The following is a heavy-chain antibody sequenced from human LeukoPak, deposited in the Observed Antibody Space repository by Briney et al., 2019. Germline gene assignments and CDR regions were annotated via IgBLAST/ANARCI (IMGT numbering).Heavy chain of an antibody. CDR3: ARHGRGYNWYYFDY. D-gene: IGHD5-18*01. CDR2: INHSGST. J-gene: IGHJ4*02. V-gene: IGHV4-39*01. Sequence: SETLSLTCTVSGGSISSSSYYWGWIRQPPGKGLEWIGEINHSGSTNYNPSLKSRVTISVDTSKNQFSLKLSSVTAADTAVYYCARHGRGYNWYYFDYWGQGTLVTVSS. CDR1: GGSISSSSYY.